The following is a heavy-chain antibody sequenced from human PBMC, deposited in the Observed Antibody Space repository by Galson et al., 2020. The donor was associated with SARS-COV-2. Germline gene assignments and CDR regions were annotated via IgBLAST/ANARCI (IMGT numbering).Heavy chain of an antibody. Sequence: GESLKISCKASGYTFTDYGVSWVRLAPGQGLEWMGWISVYNGNTNYAQKVHDRVTMTTDTSTNTAYMELRSLRSDDTAMYYCVRDFAPTLFEVVTTPRHWGQGTLVIVSS. V-gene: IGHV1-18*01. CDR2: ISVYNGNT. J-gene: IGHJ4*02. D-gene: IGHD3-3*01. CDR3: VRDFAPTLFEVVTTPRH. CDR1: GYTFTDYG.